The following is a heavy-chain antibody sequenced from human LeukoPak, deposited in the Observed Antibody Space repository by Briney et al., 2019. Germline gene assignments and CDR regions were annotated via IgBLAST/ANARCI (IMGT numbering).Heavy chain of an antibody. CDR2: IWYDGSNK. CDR1: GFTFSSYG. CDR3: ARDKRDSSSFEFGFDY. V-gene: IGHV3-33*01. Sequence: GGSLRLSCAASGFTFSSYGMPWVRQAPGKGLEWVAVIWYDGSNKYYADSVKGRFTISRDNSKNTLYLQMNSLRAEDTAVYYCARDKRDSSSFEFGFDYWGQGTLVTVSS. J-gene: IGHJ4*02. D-gene: IGHD6-13*01.